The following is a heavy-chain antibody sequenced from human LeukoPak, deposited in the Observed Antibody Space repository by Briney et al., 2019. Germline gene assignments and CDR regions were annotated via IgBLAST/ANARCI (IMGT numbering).Heavy chain of an antibody. V-gene: IGHV1-2*02. Sequence: AASVKVFCKTSGYIFTDYFLHWVRQAPGQGLEWMGWINPYSGGTNFAQSFRGRVTMTRDTSITTAYLELSRLRSDDTAVYYCASPNLRAAPCWGQGTLVTVSS. CDR1: GYIFTDYF. J-gene: IGHJ4*02. CDR2: INPYSGGT. D-gene: IGHD2-15*01. CDR3: ASPNLRAAPC.